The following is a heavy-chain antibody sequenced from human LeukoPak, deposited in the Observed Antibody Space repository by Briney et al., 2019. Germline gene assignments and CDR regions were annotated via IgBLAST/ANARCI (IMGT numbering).Heavy chain of an antibody. CDR1: GGSISSSSYY. J-gene: IGHJ4*02. CDR3: ARDYPPGSCGGDCYLNHFDY. CDR2: IYYSGST. V-gene: IGHV4-39*07. D-gene: IGHD2-21*02. Sequence: SETLSLTCTVSGGSISSSSYYWGWIRQPPGKGLEWIGSIYYSGSTYYNPSLKSRVTISVDTSKNQFSLKLSSVTAADTAVYYCARDYPPGSCGGDCYLNHFDYWGQGTLVTVSS.